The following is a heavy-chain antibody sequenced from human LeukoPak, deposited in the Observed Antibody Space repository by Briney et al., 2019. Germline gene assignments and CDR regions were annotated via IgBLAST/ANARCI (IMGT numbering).Heavy chain of an antibody. J-gene: IGHJ4*02. Sequence: SVKVSCKASGGTFSSYAISWVRQAPGQVLEWMGGIIPIFGTANYAQKLQGRVTITADESTSTAYMELSSLRSEDTAVYYCARPALAYCGGDCYRFDYWGQGTLVTVSS. CDR1: GGTFSSYA. CDR3: ARPALAYCGGDCYRFDY. CDR2: IIPIFGTA. D-gene: IGHD2-21*02. V-gene: IGHV1-69*01.